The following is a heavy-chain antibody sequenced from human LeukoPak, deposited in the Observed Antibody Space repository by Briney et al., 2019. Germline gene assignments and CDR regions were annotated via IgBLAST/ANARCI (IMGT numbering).Heavy chain of an antibody. CDR1: GFTFSNYW. CDR3: AKPYYYDSSGYSAIDY. D-gene: IGHD3-22*01. V-gene: IGHV3-7*03. CDR2: IKQDGSEK. J-gene: IGHJ4*02. Sequence: GGSLRLSCAASGFTFSNYWMSWVRQAPGKGLEWVANIKQDGSEKDYVDSVKGRFTISRDNAKNSLYLQMNSLRAEDTAVYYYAKPYYYDSSGYSAIDYWGQGTLVTVSS.